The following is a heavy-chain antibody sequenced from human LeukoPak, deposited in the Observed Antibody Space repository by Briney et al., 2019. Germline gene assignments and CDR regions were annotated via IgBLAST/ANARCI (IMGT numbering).Heavy chain of an antibody. Sequence: GGSLRLSCAASGFTFHNAWMTWLPKTPGKGLEGVGRMNSSRDGGKYDHGAPVKGRFTISRDDSKHTLYLHMNSLRAEDTAVYYCTTLSNDVHYWGQGTLGTVS. CDR1: GFTFHNAW. J-gene: IGHJ4*02. V-gene: IGHV3-15*07. CDR3: TTLSNDVHY. D-gene: IGHD4-11*01. CDR2: MNSSRDGGKY.